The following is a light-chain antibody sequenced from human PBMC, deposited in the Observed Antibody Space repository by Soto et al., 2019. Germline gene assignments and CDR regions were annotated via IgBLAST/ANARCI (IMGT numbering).Light chain of an antibody. Sequence: DIVMTQSPDSLAVSLGERATINCKSSQNVFYSSNNKNYLAWYQQKPGQAPRLLIYGASTRATGIPARFSGSGSGTEFTLTISSLQSEDFAVYYCQQYNNWPPYTFGQGTKLEIK. J-gene: IGKJ2*01. V-gene: IGKV4-1*01. CDR2: GAS. CDR3: QQYNNWPPYT. CDR1: QNVFYSSNNKNY.